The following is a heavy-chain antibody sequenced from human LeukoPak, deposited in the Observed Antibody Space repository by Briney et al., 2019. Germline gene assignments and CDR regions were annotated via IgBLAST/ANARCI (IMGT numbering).Heavy chain of an antibody. J-gene: IGHJ4*02. V-gene: IGHV1-69*05. CDR2: IIPIFGTA. Sequence: GASVKVSCKASGGTFSSYAISWVRQAPGQGLEWMGGIIPIFGTANYAQKFQGRVTITTDESTSTAYMELSSLRSEDTAVYYCATPIEMATIIGFDYWGQGTLVTVSS. CDR1: GGTFSSYA. D-gene: IGHD5-24*01. CDR3: ATPIEMATIIGFDY.